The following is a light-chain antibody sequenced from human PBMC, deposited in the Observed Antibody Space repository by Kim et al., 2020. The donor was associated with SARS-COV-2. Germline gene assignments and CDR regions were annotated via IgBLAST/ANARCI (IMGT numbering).Light chain of an antibody. J-gene: IGKJ4*01. V-gene: IGKV3-20*01. Sequence: PGERATLSCRASQSVSNSRLAWYQQKPGQAPRLLIYDASSRATGITDRFSGSGSGTDFTLTIIRLEPEDFAVYYCQQYGASSLTFGGGTKV. CDR3: QQYGASSLT. CDR2: DAS. CDR1: QSVSNSR.